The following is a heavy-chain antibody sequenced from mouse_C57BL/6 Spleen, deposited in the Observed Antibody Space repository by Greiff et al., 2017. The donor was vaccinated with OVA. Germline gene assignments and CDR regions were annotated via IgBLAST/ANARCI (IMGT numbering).Heavy chain of an antibody. J-gene: IGHJ3*01. D-gene: IGHD1-1*01. V-gene: IGHV1-54*01. CDR3: ANHYGSSSFAY. Sequence: VKLQESGAELVRPGTSVKVSCKASGYAFTNYLIEWVKQRPGQGLEWIGVINPGSGGTNYNEKFKGKATLTADKSSSTAYMQLSSLTSEDSAVYFCANHYGSSSFAYWGQGTLVTVSA. CDR2: INPGSGGT. CDR1: GYAFTNYL.